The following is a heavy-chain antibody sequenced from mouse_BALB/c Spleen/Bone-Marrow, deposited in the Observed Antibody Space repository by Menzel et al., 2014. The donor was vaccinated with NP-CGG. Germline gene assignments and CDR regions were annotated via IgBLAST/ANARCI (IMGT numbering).Heavy chain of an antibody. CDR3: TGDYYGRGWYSDT. V-gene: IGHV1-69*01. J-gene: IGHJ1*01. D-gene: IGHD1-1*01. CDR2: IDTSDSYT. Sequence: QVQLQQPGAELVMPGASVKMSCKASGYTFTDFWMHWVKQRPGQGLEWIGAIDTSDSYTSYNQKFKGKATLTVDESSSTAYMQRRGLTSEKSAVYYFTGDYYGRGWYSDTWAAGPPAPAPS. CDR1: GYTFTDFW.